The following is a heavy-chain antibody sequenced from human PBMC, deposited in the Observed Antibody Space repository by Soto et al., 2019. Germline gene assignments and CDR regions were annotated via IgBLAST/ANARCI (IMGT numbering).Heavy chain of an antibody. J-gene: IGHJ4*02. V-gene: IGHV1-46*03. Sequence: ASVKVSCKASGYTFTSYYMHWVRQAPGQGLEWMGIINPSGGSTSYAQKFQGRVTMTRDTSTSTVYMELSSLRSEDTAVYYCASSRVRAGPPSYYYGSGSYFLVYWGQGTLVTVSS. CDR2: INPSGGST. D-gene: IGHD3-10*01. CDR1: GYTFTSYY. CDR3: ASSRVRAGPPSYYYGSGSYFLVY.